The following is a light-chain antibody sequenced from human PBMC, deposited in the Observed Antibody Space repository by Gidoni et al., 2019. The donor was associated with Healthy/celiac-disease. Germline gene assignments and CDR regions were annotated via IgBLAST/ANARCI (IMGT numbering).Light chain of an antibody. J-gene: IGKJ1*01. CDR1: QRISSW. V-gene: IGKV1-5*03. CDR3: QQYNSYSPRT. Sequence: DIPLTQSPSTLSASVGERVTITCRASQRISSWLAWYQQKPGKAPKLLIYKASSLESGVPSRFSGSGSGTEFTLTISSLQPDDFATYYCQQYNSYSPRTFGQGTKVEIK. CDR2: KAS.